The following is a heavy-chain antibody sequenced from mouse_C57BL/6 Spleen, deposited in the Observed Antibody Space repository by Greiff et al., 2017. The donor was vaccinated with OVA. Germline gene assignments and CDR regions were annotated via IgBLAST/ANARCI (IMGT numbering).Heavy chain of an antibody. CDR2: IRLKSDNYAT. J-gene: IGHJ3*01. CDR3: THYCGSSEFD. D-gene: IGHD1-1*01. V-gene: IGHV6-3*01. CDR1: GFTFSNYW. Sequence: EVKVEESGGGLVQPGGSMKLSCVASGFTFSNYWMNWVRQSPEKGLEWVAQIRLKSDNYATHYAESVKGRFTISRDDSKSSVYLQMNNVKAEVTGIYYCTHYCGSSEFDWGQGTLVTVSA.